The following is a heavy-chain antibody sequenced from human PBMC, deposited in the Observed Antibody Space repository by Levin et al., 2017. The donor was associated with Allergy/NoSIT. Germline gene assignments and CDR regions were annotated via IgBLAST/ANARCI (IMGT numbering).Heavy chain of an antibody. V-gene: IGHV3-48*03. D-gene: IGHD3-3*01. Sequence: GGSLRLSCAASGFTFSSYEMNWVRRAPGKGLEWVSYISSTGSTIYSADSVKGRFTISRDNAKNSLYLHMNSLRDEDTAGYYCARQLGNFWSGYNYFDYWGQGTLVTVSS. J-gene: IGHJ4*02. CDR2: ISSTGSTI. CDR1: GFTFSSYE. CDR3: ARQLGNFWSGYNYFDY.